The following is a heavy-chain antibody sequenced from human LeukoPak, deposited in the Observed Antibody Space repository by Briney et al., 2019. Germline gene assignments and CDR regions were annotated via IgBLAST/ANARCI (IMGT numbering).Heavy chain of an antibody. J-gene: IGHJ4*02. CDR3: ARLTDDYFDY. CDR1: AYSFSSYW. V-gene: IGHV5-51*01. Sequence: GESLKISCQGSAYSFSSYWLGWVRQMPGKGLEWMGVIYPGDSDTTYSPSFQGQVTISADKSISTAYLQWSSLKASDTAMYYCARLTDDYFDYWGQGTLVTVSS. CDR2: IYPGDSDT.